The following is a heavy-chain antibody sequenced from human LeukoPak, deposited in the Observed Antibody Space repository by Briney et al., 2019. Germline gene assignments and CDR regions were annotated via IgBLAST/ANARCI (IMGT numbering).Heavy chain of an antibody. J-gene: IGHJ5*02. CDR3: AKALKYGYSGYPNWFDP. D-gene: IGHD5-12*01. CDR2: ISWNSGSI. Sequence: GGSLRLSCAASGFTFDDYAMHWVRQAPGKGLEWVSGISWNSGSIGYADSVKGRFTISRDNSKNTLYLQMNSLRAEDTAVYYCAKALKYGYSGYPNWFDPWGQGTLVTVSS. V-gene: IGHV3-9*01. CDR1: GFTFDDYA.